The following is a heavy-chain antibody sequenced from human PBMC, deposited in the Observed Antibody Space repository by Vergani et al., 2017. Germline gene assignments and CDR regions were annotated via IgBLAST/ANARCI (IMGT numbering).Heavy chain of an antibody. Sequence: QVQLVESGGGLVQPGGSLRLSCAASGFTFSDYYMSWIRQAPGKGLEWVSYISSSSSYTNYADSVKGRFTISRDNAKNSLYLQMNGLRAEDTAVYDCATGSQLGADGGSSVRYCYYGMDVWGQGTTVTVSS. CDR1: GFTFSDYY. D-gene: IGHD6-6*01. CDR3: ATGSQLGADGGSSVRYCYYGMDV. CDR2: ISSSSSYT. V-gene: IGHV3-11*05. J-gene: IGHJ6*02.